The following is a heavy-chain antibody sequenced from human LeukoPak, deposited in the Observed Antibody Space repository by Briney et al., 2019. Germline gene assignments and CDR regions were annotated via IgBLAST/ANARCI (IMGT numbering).Heavy chain of an antibody. CDR3: ARDWGRYCSSTSCYSPWFDP. Sequence: PGGSLRLSCAASGFIFSTFAMNWVRQAPGKGLEWVSSISSSSSYIYYADSVKGRFTISRDNAKNSLYLQMNSLRAEDTAVYYCARDWGRYCSSTSCYSPWFDPWGQRTLVTVSS. CDR1: GFIFSTFA. J-gene: IGHJ5*02. V-gene: IGHV3-21*01. CDR2: ISSSSSYI. D-gene: IGHD2-2*01.